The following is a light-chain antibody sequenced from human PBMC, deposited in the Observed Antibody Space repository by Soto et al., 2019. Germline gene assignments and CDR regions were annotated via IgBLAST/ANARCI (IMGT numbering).Light chain of an antibody. J-gene: IGLJ1*01. CDR1: SSDVGSYNL. V-gene: IGLV2-23*03. CDR3: CSYAGSSTFFYV. Sequence: QSVLTQPASVSGSPGQSITISCTGTSSDVGSYNLVSWDQQHPGKAPKLMIYEGSKRPSGVSNRFSGSKSGNTASLTISGLQAEDEADYYCCSYAGSSTFFYVFGTGTKVTVL. CDR2: EGS.